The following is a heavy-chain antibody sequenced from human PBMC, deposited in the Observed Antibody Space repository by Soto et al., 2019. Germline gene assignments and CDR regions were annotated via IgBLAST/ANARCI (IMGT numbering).Heavy chain of an antibody. CDR3: AGESYLCLLY. Sequence: SETLSLTCTVSGGSISSGDYYWSWIRQPTGKGLEWLGYICCSGSTYYNPSLKSRLTIAVDTSKNQFSLKLNSVTAADSAVYYCAGESYLCLLYSGQATLVTGSS. CDR2: ICCSGST. J-gene: IGHJ4*02. V-gene: IGHV4-30-4*01. CDR1: GGSISSGDYY.